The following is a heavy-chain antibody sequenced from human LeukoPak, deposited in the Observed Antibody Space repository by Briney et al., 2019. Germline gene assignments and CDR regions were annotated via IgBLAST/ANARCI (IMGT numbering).Heavy chain of an antibody. J-gene: IGHJ4*02. D-gene: IGHD1-26*01. Sequence: SWIRQPPGKGLEWIGYIYYSGSTYYNPSLKSRVTISVDTSKNQFSLKLSSVTAADTAVYYCARSSGSYLIDYWGQGTLVTVSS. CDR3: ARSSGSYLIDY. V-gene: IGHV4-30-4*08. CDR2: IYYSGST.